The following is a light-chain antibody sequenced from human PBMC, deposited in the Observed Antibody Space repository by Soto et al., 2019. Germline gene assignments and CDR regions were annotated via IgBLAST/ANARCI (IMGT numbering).Light chain of an antibody. Sequence: QSVLTQPASVSGSPGQSITISCSGTSSDIGSYNYVSWYQQHPGKAPKLMIYEVSNRPSGVSDRFSASKSGNTASLTISGLQADDEADYYCSSYTVSSTRVFGGGTKLTVL. J-gene: IGLJ3*02. CDR3: SSYTVSSTRV. CDR1: SSDIGSYNY. CDR2: EVS. V-gene: IGLV2-14*01.